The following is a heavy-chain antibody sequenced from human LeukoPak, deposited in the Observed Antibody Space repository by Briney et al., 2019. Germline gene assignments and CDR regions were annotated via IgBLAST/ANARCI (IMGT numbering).Heavy chain of an antibody. V-gene: IGHV1-8*03. D-gene: IGHD3-22*01. Sequence: ASVKVSCKASGYTFTSYDINWVRQATGQGLEWMGWMNPNSGNTGYAQKFQGRVTITRNTSISTAYMELSSLRSEDTAVYYCARDLGLDSSGYPDYWGQGTLVTVSS. CDR1: GYTFTSYD. J-gene: IGHJ4*02. CDR3: ARDLGLDSSGYPDY. CDR2: MNPNSGNT.